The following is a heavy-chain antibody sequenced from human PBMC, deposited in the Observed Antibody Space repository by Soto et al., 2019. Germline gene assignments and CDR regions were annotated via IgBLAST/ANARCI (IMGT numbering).Heavy chain of an antibody. CDR1: GFTFSSYA. Sequence: EVQLLESGGGLVQPGGSLRLSCAASGFTFSSYAMSWVRQAPGKGLEWVSAISGSGGSTYYADSVKGRFTISRDNSKNTLYLQMNSLRAEDTAVYYCANGGYQLLFSGGPYYYYGMDVWGQGTTVTVSS. V-gene: IGHV3-23*01. D-gene: IGHD2-2*01. CDR3: ANGGYQLLFSGGPYYYYGMDV. CDR2: ISGSGGST. J-gene: IGHJ6*02.